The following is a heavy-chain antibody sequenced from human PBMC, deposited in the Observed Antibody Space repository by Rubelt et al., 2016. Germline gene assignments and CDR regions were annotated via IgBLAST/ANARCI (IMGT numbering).Heavy chain of an antibody. CDR1: GGTFSSYA. D-gene: IGHD5-24*01. CDR2: IVAILGIA. J-gene: IGHJ4*02. CDR3: ARRLNRRDGYNLGY. Sequence: QVQLVQSGAEVKKPGSSVKVSCKASGGTFSSYAISWVRQAPGQGLEWMGRIVAILGIANYAQKLQGRVKITADKSTSTAYMELSRLSSEDTAVYYCARRLNRRDGYNLGYWGQGTLVTVSS. V-gene: IGHV1-69*04.